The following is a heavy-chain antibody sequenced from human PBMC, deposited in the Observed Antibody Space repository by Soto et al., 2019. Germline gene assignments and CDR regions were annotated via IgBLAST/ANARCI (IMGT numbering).Heavy chain of an antibody. CDR1: GGTFSSYA. J-gene: IGHJ6*02. D-gene: IGHD6-19*01. CDR3: ARSHITSIAVAAIYYSHGMDV. Sequence: SVKVSCKASGGTFSSYAISWVRQAPGQGLEWMGGIIPIFGTANYAQKFQGRVTITADESTSTAYMELSSLRSEDTAVYYCARSHITSIAVAAIYYSHGMDVWGQGTTVTVSS. V-gene: IGHV1-69*13. CDR2: IIPIFGTA.